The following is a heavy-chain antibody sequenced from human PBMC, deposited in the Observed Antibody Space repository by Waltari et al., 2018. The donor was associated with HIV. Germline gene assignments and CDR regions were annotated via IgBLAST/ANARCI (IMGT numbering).Heavy chain of an antibody. V-gene: IGHV3-48*02. D-gene: IGHD5-12*01. Sequence: EVQLMESGGGLVQPGGSLKLSCAASRFSLSDFDMNWVRQAPGSGLEWVSYISRTSNAMYYADSVKGRFAISRDNAKNSLYLLMNSLRHDDSAVYYCAILSSSGYYRDWGQGTRVTVSS. CDR1: RFSLSDFD. J-gene: IGHJ4*02. CDR2: ISRTSNAM. CDR3: AILSSSGYYRD.